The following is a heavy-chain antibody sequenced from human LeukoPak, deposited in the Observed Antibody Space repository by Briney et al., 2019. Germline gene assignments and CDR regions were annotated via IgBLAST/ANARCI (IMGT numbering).Heavy chain of an antibody. CDR1: GDSLSSNSAA. D-gene: IGHD3/OR15-3a*01. Sequence: SQTLSLTCAISGDSLSSNSAAWNWLRQSPSRGLEWLGRTYYRSKWYNDYAVAVKSRITINPDTSKNQFSLPLNSVTPEETVVYFCARVLDRRAGVFYFDYWGQGTLVTVSS. CDR3: ARVLDRRAGVFYFDY. V-gene: IGHV6-1*01. CDR2: TYYRSKWYN. J-gene: IGHJ4*02.